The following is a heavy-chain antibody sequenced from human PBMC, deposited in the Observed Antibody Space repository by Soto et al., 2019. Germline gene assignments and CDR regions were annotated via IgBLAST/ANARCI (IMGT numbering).Heavy chain of an antibody. V-gene: IGHV3-21*06. CDR1: GFTFTRFS. CDR3: ARESEDLTSNFDY. Sequence: GGSLRLSCAASGFTFTRFSMNWVRQAPGKGLEWVSSTSSTTNYIYYGDSMKGRFTISRDNAKNSLYLEMNSLRAEDTAVYYCARESEDLTSNFDYWGQGTLVTVSS. J-gene: IGHJ4*02. CDR2: TSSTTNYI.